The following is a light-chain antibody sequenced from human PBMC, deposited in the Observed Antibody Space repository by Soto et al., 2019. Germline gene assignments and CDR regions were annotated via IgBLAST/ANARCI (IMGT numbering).Light chain of an antibody. CDR1: QNIRSR. J-gene: IGKJ1*01. CDR3: QHYNSYSEA. Sequence: FPITKSPSTLSASVGDRVTITCRASQNIRSRLAWFQQKPGKAPKLLIYDATSLEGGVPLRFSGGGSGTEFTLTISSLQPDDFATYYCQHYNSYSEAFGQGTKVDI. CDR2: DAT. V-gene: IGKV1-5*01.